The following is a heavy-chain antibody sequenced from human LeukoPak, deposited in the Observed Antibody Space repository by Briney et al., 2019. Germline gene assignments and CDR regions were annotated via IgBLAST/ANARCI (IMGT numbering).Heavy chain of an antibody. CDR1: GYTFTSYD. CDR2: MSPNSGNT. D-gene: IGHD3-9*01. Sequence: ASVKVSCKASGYTFTSYDITWVRQAPGQGLEWMGWMSPNSGNTGYAQKFQGRVTMTRNTSITTAYMEVSGLTSEDTAVYYCARETTIPPYYFDYWGLGSQVSVPP. CDR3: ARETTIPPYYFDY. V-gene: IGHV1-8*01. J-gene: IGHJ4*02.